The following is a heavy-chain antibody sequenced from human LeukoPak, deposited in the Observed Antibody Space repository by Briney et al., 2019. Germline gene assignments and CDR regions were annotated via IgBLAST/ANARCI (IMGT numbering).Heavy chain of an antibody. CDR1: GGSISSSSYY. D-gene: IGHD6-19*01. CDR3: ARHLHSSGWYSGPYGEFDY. J-gene: IGHJ4*02. CDR2: IYTSGST. Sequence: SETLSLTCTVSGGSISSSSYYWGWIRQPPGKGLVWIGSIYTSGSTNYNPPLKSRVTISVDTSKNQFSLKLSSVTAADTAVYYCARHLHSSGWYSGPYGEFDYWGQGTLVTVSS. V-gene: IGHV4-39*01.